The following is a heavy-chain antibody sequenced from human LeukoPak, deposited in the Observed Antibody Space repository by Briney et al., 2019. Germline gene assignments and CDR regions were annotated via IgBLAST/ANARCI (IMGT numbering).Heavy chain of an antibody. CDR1: GGTFSSYA. V-gene: IGHV1-69*13. CDR2: IIPIFGTA. Sequence: SVKVSCKASGGTFSSYAISWVRQAPGQGLEWMGGIIPIFGTANYAQKFQGRVTITADESTSTAYMELSSLRSEDTAVYYYARGPTATRHFDYWGQGTLVTVSS. J-gene: IGHJ4*02. CDR3: ARGPTATRHFDY. D-gene: IGHD5-24*01.